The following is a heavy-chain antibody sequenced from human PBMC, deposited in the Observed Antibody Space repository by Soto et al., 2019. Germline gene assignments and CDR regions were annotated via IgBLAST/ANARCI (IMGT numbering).Heavy chain of an antibody. J-gene: IGHJ6*02. V-gene: IGHV1-46*01. CDR2: LNPNGGSP. CDR1: GYTFTSYH. CDR3: ARLEYGFGGLPYGMDI. D-gene: IGHD3-16*01. Sequence: VRLVQSGAELKKPGASVKLSCQASGYTFTSYHIHWVRQAPGQGLEWMGVLNPNGGSPTYAQKFQGSGTMTGDTSTSTVHMELTGLRSEDTAVYYCARLEYGFGGLPYGMDIWGQGSTVVVSS.